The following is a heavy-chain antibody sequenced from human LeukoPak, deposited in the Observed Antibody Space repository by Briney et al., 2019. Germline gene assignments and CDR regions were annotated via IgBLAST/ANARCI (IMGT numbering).Heavy chain of an antibody. CDR3: ARQSGGLEYSSSWLFDY. V-gene: IGHV4-34*01. D-gene: IGHD6-13*01. CDR1: GGSFSGYY. J-gene: IGHJ4*02. CDR2: INHSGST. Sequence: SETLSLTCAVYGGSFSGYYWSWIRQPPGKGLEWIGEINHSGSTNYNPSLKSRVTISVDTSKNQFSLKLSSVTAADTAVYYCARQSGGLEYSSSWLFDYWGQGTLVTVSS.